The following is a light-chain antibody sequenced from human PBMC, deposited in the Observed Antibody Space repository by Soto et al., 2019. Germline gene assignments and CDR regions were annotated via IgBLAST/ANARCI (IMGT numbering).Light chain of an antibody. CDR1: SSDVGGYNF. Sequence: QSVLTQPPSASGSPGQSVTISCTGTSSDVGGYNFVSWYQQHPGRAPKLIIYEVSKRPSGVPDRFSGSKSGNTASLTVSRLQAEDEADYYCNSHVDTNGFVFGTGTKVTVL. CDR3: NSHVDTNGFV. V-gene: IGLV2-8*01. CDR2: EVS. J-gene: IGLJ1*01.